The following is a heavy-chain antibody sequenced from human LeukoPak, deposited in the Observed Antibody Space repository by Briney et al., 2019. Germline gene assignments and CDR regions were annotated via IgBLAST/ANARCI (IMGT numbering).Heavy chain of an antibody. CDR1: GFTFSNYA. CDR2: ISYDGNNK. D-gene: IGHD3-10*01. J-gene: IGHJ4*02. V-gene: IGHV3-30*04. Sequence: GGSLRLSCAASGFTFSNYAMQWVRQAPGKGLEWVGVISYDGNNKYYADSVKGRFTISRDNYKNTSYLQMNSLRAEDTAVYYCARDLLAGTGGDYWGQGTLVTVSS. CDR3: ARDLLAGTGGDY.